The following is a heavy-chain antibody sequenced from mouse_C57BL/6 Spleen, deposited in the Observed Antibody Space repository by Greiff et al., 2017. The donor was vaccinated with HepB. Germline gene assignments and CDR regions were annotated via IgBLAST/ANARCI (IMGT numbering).Heavy chain of an antibody. Sequence: EVQLMESGGGLVKPGGSLKLSCAASGFTFSSYAMSWVRQTPEKRLEWVATISDGGSYTYYPDNVKGRFTISRDNAKNNLYLQMSHLKSEDTAMYYCAREEVYDGYPGWYFDVWGTGTTVTVSS. CDR3: AREEVYDGYPGWYFDV. CDR2: ISDGGSYT. J-gene: IGHJ1*03. CDR1: GFTFSSYA. D-gene: IGHD2-3*01. V-gene: IGHV5-4*01.